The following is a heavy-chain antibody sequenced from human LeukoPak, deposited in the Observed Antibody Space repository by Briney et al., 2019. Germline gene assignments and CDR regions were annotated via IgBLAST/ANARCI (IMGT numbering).Heavy chain of an antibody. J-gene: IGHJ5*02. V-gene: IGHV3-73*01. CDR1: GFTFSGSA. CDR3: TRHPEGNLGYCSSTSCYVVKNWFDP. CDR2: IRSKANSYAT. Sequence: GGSLRLSCAASGFTFSGSAMHWVRQASGKGLEWVGRIRSKANSYATAYAASVKGRFTISRDDSKNTAYLQMNGLKTEDTAVYYCTRHPEGNLGYCSSTSCYVVKNWFDPWGQGTLVTVSS. D-gene: IGHD2-2*01.